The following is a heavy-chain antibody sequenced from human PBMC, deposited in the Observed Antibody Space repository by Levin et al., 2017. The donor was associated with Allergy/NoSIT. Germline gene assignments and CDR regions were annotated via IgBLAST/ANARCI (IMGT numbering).Heavy chain of an antibody. J-gene: IGHJ3*02. D-gene: IGHD3-9*01. V-gene: IGHV3-23*01. Sequence: GGSLRLSCAASGFTFSSYAMSWVRQAPGKGLEWVSAISGSGGSTYYADSVKGRFTISRDNSKNTLYLQMNSLRAEDTAVYYCASPYYDILTGYYNAHFYDAFDIWGQGTMVTVSS. CDR2: ISGSGGST. CDR1: GFTFSSYA. CDR3: ASPYYDILTGYYNAHFYDAFDI.